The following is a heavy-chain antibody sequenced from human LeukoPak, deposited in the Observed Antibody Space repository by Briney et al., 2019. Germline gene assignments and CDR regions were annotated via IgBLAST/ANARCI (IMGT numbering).Heavy chain of an antibody. CDR3: ARDVSSSWPFHYFDY. CDR1: GFTFSTYG. Sequence: GRSLRLPCAASGFTFSTYGMHWVRQAPDKGLEWVAVIWYDGSNKYYADSVKGRFTISRDNSKNTLYLQMNSLRAEDTAVYYCARDVSSSWPFHYFDYWGQGTLVTVSS. V-gene: IGHV3-33*01. J-gene: IGHJ4*02. D-gene: IGHD6-13*01. CDR2: IWYDGSNK.